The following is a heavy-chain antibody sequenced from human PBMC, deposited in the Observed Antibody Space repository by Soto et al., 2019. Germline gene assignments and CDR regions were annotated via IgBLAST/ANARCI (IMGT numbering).Heavy chain of an antibody. V-gene: IGHV3-74*01. J-gene: IGHJ6*02. CDR1: GSTFSNDW. Sequence: GGSLRLSCAVSGSTFSNDWMHWVRHAPGKGLVWVSHINSDGSSTNYADLVKGRFTIARDNAKNTVYLQMNSLRAEDTAVYYCARDRSYSLDVWGQGTTVTVSS. CDR2: INSDGSST. CDR3: ARDRSYSLDV.